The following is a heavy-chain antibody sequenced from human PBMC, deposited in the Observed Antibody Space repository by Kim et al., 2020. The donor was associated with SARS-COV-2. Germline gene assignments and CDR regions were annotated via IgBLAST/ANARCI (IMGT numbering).Heavy chain of an antibody. Sequence: GGSLRLSCAASGFTFSNYWMTWVRQAPGKGLEWVANIKEDRSKTYYVDSVKGRFTISRDNAKNSLFLHMNRLRAEDTAVYYCARWGTGNFDYWGQGTLVTVSS. J-gene: IGHJ4*02. CDR2: IKEDRSKT. V-gene: IGHV3-7*03. CDR3: ARWGTGNFDY. D-gene: IGHD1-1*01. CDR1: GFTFSNYW.